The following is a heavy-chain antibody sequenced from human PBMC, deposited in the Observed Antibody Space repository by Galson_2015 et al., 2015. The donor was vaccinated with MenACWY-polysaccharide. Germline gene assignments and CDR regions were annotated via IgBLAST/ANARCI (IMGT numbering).Heavy chain of an antibody. CDR3: ARRSLDNWYFDL. CDR2: IHATGST. Sequence: TLSLTCTVSRGSISSYYWSWIRQPADKGLEYIGRIHATGSTAYNPSFGGRVAMSVDLPRSQFSLRLASMTASDTAMYYCARRSLDNWYFDLWGRGTLVIVSS. D-gene: IGHD1-1*01. V-gene: IGHV4-4*07. J-gene: IGHJ2*01. CDR1: RGSISSYY.